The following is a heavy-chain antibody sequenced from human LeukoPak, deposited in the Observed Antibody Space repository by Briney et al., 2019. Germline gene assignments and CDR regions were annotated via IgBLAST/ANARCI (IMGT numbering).Heavy chain of an antibody. CDR2: ISYSENT. CDR1: GGSISSGNYY. Sequence: SETLSLTCTVSGGSISSGNYYWTWLRQPPGKGLEWIGYISYSENTYYNPSLKSRVTISLDRSKNQFSLNLTSVTAADTAVYYCVREVSTTGPFDPWGQGTLVTVSS. V-gene: IGHV4-30-2*01. D-gene: IGHD2/OR15-2a*01. J-gene: IGHJ5*02. CDR3: VREVSTTGPFDP.